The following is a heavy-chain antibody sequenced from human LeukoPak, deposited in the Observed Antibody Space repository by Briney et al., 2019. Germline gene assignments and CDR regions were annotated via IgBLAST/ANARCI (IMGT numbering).Heavy chain of an antibody. Sequence: GGSLRLSCAASGFTVSNDYMTWVRQAPGKWLEWVSIIFAGVGTYYADPVRGRFTISRDNSKNTLYLQMHSLEAEDAAVYYCARGDHGTGHHLDHWGQGTLVTVS. CDR2: IFAGVGT. CDR3: ARGDHGTGHHLDH. CDR1: GFTVSNDY. V-gene: IGHV3-53*01. J-gene: IGHJ4*02. D-gene: IGHD1-1*01.